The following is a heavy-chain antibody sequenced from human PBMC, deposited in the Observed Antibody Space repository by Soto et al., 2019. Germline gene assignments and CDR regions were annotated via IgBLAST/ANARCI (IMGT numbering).Heavy chain of an antibody. J-gene: IGHJ4*02. CDR3: ARASPYGDYALDY. CDR1: GGSISIYY. D-gene: IGHD4-17*01. CDR2: ISYSGST. Sequence: ETLSRTCTVSGGSISIYYWIWIRQPPGKGLEWIGYISYSGSTNYNPSLKSRPTISVDTSKNQFSLKLRSVTAADTAVYYCARASPYGDYALDYWGQGTMVTVSS. V-gene: IGHV4-59*01.